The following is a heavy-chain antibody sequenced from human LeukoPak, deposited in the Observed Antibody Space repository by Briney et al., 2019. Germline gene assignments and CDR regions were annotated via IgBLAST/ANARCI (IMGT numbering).Heavy chain of an antibody. J-gene: IGHJ3*02. Sequence: PGGSLRLSCAASGFTFSSYSMNWVRQAPGKGLEWVSSISSSSSTYYADSVKGRFTISRDNAKNSLYLQMNSLRAEDTAVYYCARDFHRRYYDSSGYNAFDIWGQGTMVTVSS. V-gene: IGHV3-21*03. CDR1: GFTFSSYS. CDR3: ARDFHRRYYDSSGYNAFDI. D-gene: IGHD3-22*01. CDR2: ISSSSST.